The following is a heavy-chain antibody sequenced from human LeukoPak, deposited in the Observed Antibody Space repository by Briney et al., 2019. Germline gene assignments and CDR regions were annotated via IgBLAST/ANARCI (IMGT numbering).Heavy chain of an antibody. CDR1: GFTFSSYG. J-gene: IGHJ4*02. V-gene: IGHV3-23*01. Sequence: VGSLRLSCAASGFTFSSYGMSWVRQAPGKGLEWVSAISGSGGSTYYADSVKGRFTISRDNSKNTLYLQMNSLRAEDTAVYYCAKDSWGPYCSSTSCHRNFDYWGQGTLVTVSS. CDR2: ISGSGGST. D-gene: IGHD2-2*01. CDR3: AKDSWGPYCSSTSCHRNFDY.